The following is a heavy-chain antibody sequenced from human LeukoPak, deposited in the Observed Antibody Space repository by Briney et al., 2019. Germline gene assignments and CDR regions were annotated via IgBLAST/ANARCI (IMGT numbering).Heavy chain of an antibody. D-gene: IGHD6-19*01. Sequence: ASVKVSCKASGYTFTGYYMHWVRQAPGQGLEWMGWINPNSGGTNYAQKFQGRVTMTRDTSISTAYMELSRLRYDDTAVYYCARAHSSGWYGSFDYWGQGTLVTVSS. V-gene: IGHV1-2*02. J-gene: IGHJ4*02. CDR1: GYTFTGYY. CDR3: ARAHSSGWYGSFDY. CDR2: INPNSGGT.